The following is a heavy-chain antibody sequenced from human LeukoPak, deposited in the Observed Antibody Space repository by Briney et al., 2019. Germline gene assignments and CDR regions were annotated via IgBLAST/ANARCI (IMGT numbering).Heavy chain of an antibody. CDR3: ANEGRVPDLYDSVVLGMGAFDI. CDR2: ISWNSGSI. CDR1: GFTFDDYA. D-gene: IGHD3-22*01. J-gene: IGHJ3*02. V-gene: IGHV3-9*01. Sequence: GGSLRLSCAASGFTFDDYAMHWVRQAPGKGLEWVSGISWNSGSIGYADSVKGRFTISRDNAKNSLYLQMNSPGAEDTALYYFANEGRVPDLYDSVVLGMGAFDIWGQGTMVTVSS.